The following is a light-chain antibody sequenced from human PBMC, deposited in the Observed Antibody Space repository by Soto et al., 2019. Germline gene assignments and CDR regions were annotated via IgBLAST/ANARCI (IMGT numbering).Light chain of an antibody. CDR1: QSISVA. J-gene: IGKJ1*01. CDR3: QQYNNWPWT. CDR2: GAS. Sequence: EIVMTQSPATVSVSAGGRATLSCRASQSISVALAWYQQKPGQAPKLLIYGASTRATSFPARFSGSGSGTDFTLTISSLQSEDFAVYYCQQYNNWPWTFGQGTKVDIK. V-gene: IGKV3-15*01.